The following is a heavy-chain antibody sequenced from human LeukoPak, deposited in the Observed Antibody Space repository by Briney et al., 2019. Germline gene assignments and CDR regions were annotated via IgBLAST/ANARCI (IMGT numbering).Heavy chain of an antibody. CDR3: ASAVGAGYYFDY. Sequence: GGSLRLSCAASGFTFDDYGMSWVRQAPGKGLEWVSGINWSGSRAGYADSVKGRFTISRDNAKNSLYLQMNSLRAEDTAFYYCASAVGAGYYFDYWGQGTLVTVPS. CDR1: GFTFDDYG. CDR2: INWSGSRA. J-gene: IGHJ4*02. V-gene: IGHV3-20*04. D-gene: IGHD1-26*01.